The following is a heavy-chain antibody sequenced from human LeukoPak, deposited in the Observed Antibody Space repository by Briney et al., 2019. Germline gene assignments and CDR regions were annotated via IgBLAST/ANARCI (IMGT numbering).Heavy chain of an antibody. CDR1: GFTFSTYS. Sequence: WGSLTLSCAASGFTFSTYSMNWLRQAPGLGLEWVSVISGSGVSTYYADSVKGRFTISRDNSKNTLYLQMNSLRAEDTAIYYCAKRSLSGSHLGFDYWGQGALVTVSS. J-gene: IGHJ4*02. CDR2: ISGSGVST. CDR3: AKRSLSGSHLGFDY. D-gene: IGHD1-26*01. V-gene: IGHV3-23*01.